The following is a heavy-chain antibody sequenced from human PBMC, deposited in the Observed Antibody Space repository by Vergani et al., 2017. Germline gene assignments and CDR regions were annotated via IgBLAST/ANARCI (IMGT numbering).Heavy chain of an antibody. Sequence: QVQLEESGGGVVQPGRSLRLSCAASGFTFSSYGMHWVRQAPGKGLEWVAFIRYDGSNKYYADSVKGRFTISRDNSKNTLYLQMNSLRAEDTAVYYCAKQQWLVQGYWGQGTLVTVSS. CDR1: GFTFSSYG. CDR3: AKQQWLVQGY. CDR2: IRYDGSNK. D-gene: IGHD6-19*01. J-gene: IGHJ4*02. V-gene: IGHV3-30*02.